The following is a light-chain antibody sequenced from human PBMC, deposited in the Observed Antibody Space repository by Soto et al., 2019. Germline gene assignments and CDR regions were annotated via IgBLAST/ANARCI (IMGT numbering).Light chain of an antibody. Sequence: DIQMTQSPSSVSASVGDRVTITCRASQGISSRLAWYQQKPVKAPKLLIYTASTLQSGVPSRFSGSGSGTEFTLTISSLQPEDFASYYCQQLDRSPFTFGGGTKVDIK. CDR3: QQLDRSPFT. CDR2: TAS. V-gene: IGKV1-12*01. CDR1: QGISSR. J-gene: IGKJ4*01.